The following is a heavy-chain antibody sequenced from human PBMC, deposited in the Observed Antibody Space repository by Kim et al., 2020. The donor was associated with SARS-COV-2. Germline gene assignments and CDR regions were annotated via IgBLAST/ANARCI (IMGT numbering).Heavy chain of an antibody. Sequence: GGSLRLSCTTSGFTFDIYGMSWARQAPGKGLEWVASVGGGDTYYADSVKGRFPISRDNSRNMVSLEMNSLRVDDMAVYYCVSDGINGNSNWDGFDPWGQGALVTVYS. J-gene: IGHJ5*02. D-gene: IGHD2-8*01. CDR3: VSDGINGNSNWDGFDP. V-gene: IGHV3-23*01. CDR2: VGGGDT. CDR1: GFTFDIYG.